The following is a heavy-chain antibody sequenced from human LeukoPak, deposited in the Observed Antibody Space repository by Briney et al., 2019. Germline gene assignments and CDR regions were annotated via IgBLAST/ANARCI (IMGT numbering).Heavy chain of an antibody. CDR2: ISSSSSYI. J-gene: IGHJ5*02. D-gene: IGHD2-2*01. V-gene: IGHV3-21*01. Sequence: NPGGSLRLSCAASGFTFSSYSMNWVRQAPGKGLEWVSSISSSSSYIYYADSVKGRFTISRDNAKNSLYLQMNSLRAEDTAVYYCARGGIVVPAPRSDPWGQGTLVTVSS. CDR3: ARGGIVVPAPRSDP. CDR1: GFTFSSYS.